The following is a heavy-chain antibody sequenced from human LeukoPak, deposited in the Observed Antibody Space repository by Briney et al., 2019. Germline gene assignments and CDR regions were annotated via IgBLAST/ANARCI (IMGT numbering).Heavy chain of an antibody. V-gene: IGHV4-31*03. CDR2: IYYSGST. CDR1: GGSISSGGYY. J-gene: IGHJ5*02. Sequence: SQTLSLTCTVSGGSISSGGYYWSWIRQHPGKGLEWIGYIYYSGSTYYNPSLKSRVTISVDTSKNQFSLKLSSVTAADTAVYYCARGGVPRYCSGGSCYTGGFDPWGQGTLVTVSS. CDR3: ARGGVPRYCSGGSCYTGGFDP. D-gene: IGHD2-15*01.